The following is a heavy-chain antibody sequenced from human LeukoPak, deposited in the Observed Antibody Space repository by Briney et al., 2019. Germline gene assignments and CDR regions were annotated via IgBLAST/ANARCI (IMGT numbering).Heavy chain of an antibody. CDR2: IYYSGST. CDR3: ASGRSYFFYY. D-gene: IGHD1-26*01. J-gene: IGHJ4*02. V-gene: IGHV4-59*01. Sequence: SETLSLTCTVSGGSINIYYWNWIRQPPGKGLEWIGYIYYSGSTNHNPSLKSRVTISVDTSKNQFSLKLSSVTAADTAVYYCASGRSYFFYYWGQGTLVTVSS. CDR1: GGSINIYY.